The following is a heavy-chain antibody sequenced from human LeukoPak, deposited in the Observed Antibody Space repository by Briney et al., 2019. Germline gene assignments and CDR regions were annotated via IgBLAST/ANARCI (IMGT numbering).Heavy chain of an antibody. CDR2: ISSSGRTI. J-gene: IGHJ4*02. Sequence: PGGSLRLSCAASGFTFSNYEMNWVRQAPGKGLEWVSYISSSGRTIYHADSVKGRFTISRDNAKNSLYLQMSSLRTEDTAVYYCSSSTAIGYWGQGTLVTISS. V-gene: IGHV3-48*03. CDR3: SSSTAIGY. CDR1: GFTFSNYE.